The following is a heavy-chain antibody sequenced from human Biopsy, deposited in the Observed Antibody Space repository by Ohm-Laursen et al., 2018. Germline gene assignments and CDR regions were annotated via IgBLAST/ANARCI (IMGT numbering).Heavy chain of an antibody. CDR3: ARVAGGYAYYYGMDV. D-gene: IGHD5-12*01. V-gene: IGHV4-59*04. CDR2: IYYDGIT. CDR1: GKTFSDYY. J-gene: IGHJ6*02. Sequence: SETLSLTCEVSGKTFSDYYWSWIRQPPGKGLEWIGNIYYDGITYYNPSLKSRVAMSVDTSKNQFSLRLTSVAAADTAVYYCARVAGGYAYYYGMDVWGQGTTVIVSS.